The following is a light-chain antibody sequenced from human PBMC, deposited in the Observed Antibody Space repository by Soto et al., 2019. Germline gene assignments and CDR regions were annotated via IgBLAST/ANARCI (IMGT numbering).Light chain of an antibody. J-gene: IGKJ3*01. CDR2: AAS. Sequence: DIQMTQSPSSLSASVGDRVTITCRASQSISSYLIWYQQKPGKALKLLIYAASSLQSGVLSRFSGSGSGTDFTLTISILQPEDFAPYYCQQSYSTPQITFGPGTKVDIK. V-gene: IGKV1-39*01. CDR1: QSISSY. CDR3: QQSYSTPQIT.